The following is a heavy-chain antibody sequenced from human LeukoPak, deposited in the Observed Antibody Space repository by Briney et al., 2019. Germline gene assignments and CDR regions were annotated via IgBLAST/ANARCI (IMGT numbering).Heavy chain of an antibody. D-gene: IGHD5-12*01. V-gene: IGHV1-24*01. CDR3: ATSIVATITLDY. J-gene: IGHJ4*02. Sequence: ASVKASCKVSGYTLTELSMHWVRQAPGKGLEWMGGFDPEDGETIYAQKFQGRVTMTEDTSTDTAYMELSSLRSEDTAVYYCATSIVATITLDYWGQGTLVTVSS. CDR1: GYTLTELS. CDR2: FDPEDGET.